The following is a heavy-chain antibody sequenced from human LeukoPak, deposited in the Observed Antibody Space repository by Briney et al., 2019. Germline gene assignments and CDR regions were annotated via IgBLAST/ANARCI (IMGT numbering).Heavy chain of an antibody. CDR3: ARKRSIGYYYYYMDV. J-gene: IGHJ6*03. Sequence: SETLSLTCTVSGGSISSNNYYWGWIRQPPGKGLEWIGTIYYSGSTYYIPSLKSRLTISLDTSKNQFSLKLSSVTAADTAVYYCARKRSIGYYYYYMDVWGKGTTVTISS. V-gene: IGHV4-39*01. D-gene: IGHD1-26*01. CDR1: GGSISSNNYY. CDR2: IYYSGST.